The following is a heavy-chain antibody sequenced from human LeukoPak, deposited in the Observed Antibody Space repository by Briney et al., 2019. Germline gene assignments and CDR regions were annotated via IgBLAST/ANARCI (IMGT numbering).Heavy chain of an antibody. CDR2: IIPIFGTA. Sequence: SVKVSCKASGGTFSSYAISWVRQAPGQGLEWMGGIIPIFGTANYAQKFQGRVTITADKSTSTAYMELSSLRSEDTAVYYCARDLRSGGSPSDYVWGSYRLYYYYGMDVWGQGTTVTVSS. D-gene: IGHD3-16*02. CDR1: GGTFSSYA. V-gene: IGHV1-69*06. CDR3: ARDLRSGGSPSDYVWGSYRLYYYYGMDV. J-gene: IGHJ6*02.